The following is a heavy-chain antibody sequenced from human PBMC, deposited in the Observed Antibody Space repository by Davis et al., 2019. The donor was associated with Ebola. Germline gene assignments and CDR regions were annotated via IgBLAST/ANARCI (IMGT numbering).Heavy chain of an antibody. Sequence: ASVKVSCKASGYTFTSYGISWVRQAPGQGLEWMGWISAYNGNTNYAQKLQGRVTMTTDTSTSTAYMELRSLRSDDTAVYYCARHTEIYYYYGMDVWGQGTTVTVSS. CDR2: ISAYNGNT. CDR1: GYTFTSYG. CDR3: ARHTEIYYYYGMDV. V-gene: IGHV1-18*01. J-gene: IGHJ6*02.